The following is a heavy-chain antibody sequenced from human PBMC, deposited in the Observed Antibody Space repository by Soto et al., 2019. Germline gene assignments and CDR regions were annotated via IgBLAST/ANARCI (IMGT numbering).Heavy chain of an antibody. D-gene: IGHD5-18*01. V-gene: IGHV4-39*01. CDR2: IYYSGST. J-gene: IGHJ4*02. Sequence: QLQLQESGPGLVKPSETLSLTCTVSGGSISSSSYYWGWIRQPPGKGLEWIGSIYYSGSTYYNPSLKSRVPISVDTSKNQFSLKLSSVTAADTAVYYCARQGYSYGYDDPQDYFDYWGQGTLVTVSS. CDR3: ARQGYSYGYDDPQDYFDY. CDR1: GGSISSSSYY.